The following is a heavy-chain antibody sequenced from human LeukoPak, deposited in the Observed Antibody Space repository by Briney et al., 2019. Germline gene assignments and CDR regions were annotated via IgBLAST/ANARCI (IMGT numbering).Heavy chain of an antibody. CDR2: ISAYNGNT. CDR3: GRDLDSSGSFDY. D-gene: IGHD3-22*01. J-gene: IGHJ4*02. V-gene: IGHV1-18*04. CDR1: GYTFTGYY. Sequence: ASVKVSCKASGYTFTGYYMHWVRQAPGQGLEWMGWISAYNGNTNYAQKLQGRVTMTTDTSTSTAYMELRSLRSDDTAVYYCGRDLDSSGSFDYWGQGTLVTVSS.